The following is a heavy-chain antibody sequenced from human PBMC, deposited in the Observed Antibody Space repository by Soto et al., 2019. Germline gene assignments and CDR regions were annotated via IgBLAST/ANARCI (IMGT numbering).Heavy chain of an antibody. J-gene: IGHJ6*02. CDR1: GYTFSGYD. CDR3: AKDIVAWLTKQYGMDV. D-gene: IGHD2-15*01. V-gene: IGHV1-2*02. Sequence: ASVKVSCKASGYTFSGYDMHWVRQAPGQGLEWMGWINPNSGGTNYAQKFQGRVTMTRDTSISTAYMELSRLRSDDTAVYYCAKDIVAWLTKQYGMDVWGQGTTVTVSS. CDR2: INPNSGGT.